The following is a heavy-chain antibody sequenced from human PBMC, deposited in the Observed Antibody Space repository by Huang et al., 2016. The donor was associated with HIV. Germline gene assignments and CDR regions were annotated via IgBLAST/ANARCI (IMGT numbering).Heavy chain of an antibody. CDR3: AKEQKTIFGVAISFFDY. CDR2: ISGSGGTT. Sequence: EVQLLESGGTLVKPGGSLRLSCEASGFPFRDYDMSWVRQTPDKGLEWVSTISGSGGTTHYADSVKGRFTISRDNSNKTLYLHMGSLRAEDTALYYCAKEQKTIFGVAISFFDYWGQGTLVTVSS. V-gene: IGHV3-23*01. J-gene: IGHJ4*01. CDR1: GFPFRDYD. D-gene: IGHD3-3*01.